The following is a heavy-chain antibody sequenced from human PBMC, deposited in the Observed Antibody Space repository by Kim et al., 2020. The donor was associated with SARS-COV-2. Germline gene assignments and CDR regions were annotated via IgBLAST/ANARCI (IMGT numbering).Heavy chain of an antibody. CDR3: ARDRGDSSSWEFDY. Sequence: VGSVKGGYTISRDNAKNSLYLQMNSLRAEDTAVYYCARDRGDSSSWEFDYWGQGTLVTVSS. J-gene: IGHJ4*02. D-gene: IGHD6-13*01. V-gene: IGHV3-7*03.